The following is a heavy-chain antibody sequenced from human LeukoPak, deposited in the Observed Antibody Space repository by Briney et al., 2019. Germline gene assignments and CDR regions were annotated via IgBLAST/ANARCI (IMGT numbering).Heavy chain of an antibody. Sequence: ASVKVSCKASGYTFTGYYMRWVRQAPGQGLEWMGWINPNSGGTNYAQKFQGRVTMTRDTSISTAYMELSRLRSDDTAVYYCARAFWSGYQYYYYYMDVWGKGTTVTVSS. V-gene: IGHV1-2*02. CDR1: GYTFTGYY. CDR2: INPNSGGT. D-gene: IGHD3-3*01. CDR3: ARAFWSGYQYYYYYMDV. J-gene: IGHJ6*03.